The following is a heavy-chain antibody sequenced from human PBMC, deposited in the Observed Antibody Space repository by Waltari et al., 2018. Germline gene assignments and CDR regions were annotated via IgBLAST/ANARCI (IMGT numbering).Heavy chain of an antibody. CDR3: TRDSPSWI. CDR2: INSDGSDT. V-gene: IGHV3-74*01. CDR1: GFPFSSFW. J-gene: IGHJ3*02. Sequence: EGQLVESGGGLVQPGGSLYLPCAASGFPFSSFWMHWVRQVPGQGLVWVSRINSDGSDTSYADSVRGRFTVSRDNAKNMAYLQMNSLRAEDTAIYYCTRDSPSWIWGQGTMVSVSS.